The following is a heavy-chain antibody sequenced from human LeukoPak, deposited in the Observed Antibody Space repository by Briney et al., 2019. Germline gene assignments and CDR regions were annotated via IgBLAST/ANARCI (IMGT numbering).Heavy chain of an antibody. CDR1: GGSIRSSSYY. Sequence: SETLSLTCTVSGGSIRSSSYYWGWIRQPPGKGLKLIASIYYSGSTYYNASLKSRGTISVDTSKNQFSLKLNSVTAADTAVYFCARQVVAVAGTGYFDYWGQGTLVTVSS. J-gene: IGHJ4*02. D-gene: IGHD6-19*01. CDR3: ARQVVAVAGTGYFDY. V-gene: IGHV4-39*01. CDR2: IYYSGST.